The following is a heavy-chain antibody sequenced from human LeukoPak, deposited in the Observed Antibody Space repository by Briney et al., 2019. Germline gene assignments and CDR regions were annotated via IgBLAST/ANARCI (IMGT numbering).Heavy chain of an antibody. Sequence: SVKVSCKASGGTFSSYAISWVRQAPGQGLEWMGGIIPIFGTANYAQKFQGRVTITADKSTSTAYMELSSLRSEDTAVYYCARAEVGGSGVPAAMWVINWFDPWGQGTLVTVSS. CDR2: IIPIFGTA. J-gene: IGHJ5*02. D-gene: IGHD2-2*01. CDR3: ARAEVGGSGVPAAMWVINWFDP. CDR1: GGTFSSYA. V-gene: IGHV1-69*06.